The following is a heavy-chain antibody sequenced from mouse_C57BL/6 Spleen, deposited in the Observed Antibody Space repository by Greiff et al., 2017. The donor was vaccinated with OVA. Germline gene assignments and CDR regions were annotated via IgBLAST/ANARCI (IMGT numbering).Heavy chain of an antibody. D-gene: IGHD2-14*01. J-gene: IGHJ3*01. CDR2: ISYAGSN. CDR3: AREGVRRGPFAY. Sequence: EVKLVESGPGLVKPSQSLSLTCSVTGYSITSGYYWNWIRQFPGNKLEWMGYISYAGSNNYNPSLKNRISITRDTSKNQFFLKLNSVTTEDTATYYCAREGVRRGPFAYWGQGTLVTVSA. CDR1: GYSITSGYY. V-gene: IGHV3-6*01.